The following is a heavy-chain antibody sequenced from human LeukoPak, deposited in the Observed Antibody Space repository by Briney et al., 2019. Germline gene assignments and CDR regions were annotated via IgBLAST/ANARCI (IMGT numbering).Heavy chain of an antibody. D-gene: IGHD5-24*01. CDR2: VCHGVT. V-gene: IGHV4-38-2*01. CDR3: ARGGARSREGYNSELDN. Sequence: SETLSLTCAVEGVFISSGYHWGWIRQPPGKGLEWIGIVCHGVTYYDPSLKSRVSISADTSKNLFSLNLSSVTAADTAVYYCARGGARSREGYNSELDNWGQGTLVTVSS. CDR1: GVFISSGYH. J-gene: IGHJ4*02.